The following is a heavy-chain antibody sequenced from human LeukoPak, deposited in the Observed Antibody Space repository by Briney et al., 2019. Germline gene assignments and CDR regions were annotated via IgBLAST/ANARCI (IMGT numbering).Heavy chain of an antibody. D-gene: IGHD5-12*01. CDR1: GFTFSSYG. CDR2: IRYDGSNK. J-gene: IGHJ4*02. CDR3: AKGVSSGYDFFDY. Sequence: GGSLRLSCAASGFTFSSYGMHWVRQAPGKGLEWVAFIRYDGSNKYYADSVKGRFTISRDNSKSTLYLQMNSLRAEDTAVYYCAKGVSSGYDFFDYWGQGTLVTVSS. V-gene: IGHV3-30*02.